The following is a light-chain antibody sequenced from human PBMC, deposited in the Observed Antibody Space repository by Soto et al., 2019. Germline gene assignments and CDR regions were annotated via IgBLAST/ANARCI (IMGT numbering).Light chain of an antibody. V-gene: IGLV3-25*02. CDR3: QSADSSGTYV. CDR1: ALPKQY. CDR2: KDS. Sequence: SYELTQPPSVSVSPGQTARITCSGDALPKQYAYWYQQKPGQAPVLGIYKDSERPSGIPERFSGSSSGTTVTLTISGVQAEDEADYYCQSADSSGTYVFGPGTKLTVL. J-gene: IGLJ1*01.